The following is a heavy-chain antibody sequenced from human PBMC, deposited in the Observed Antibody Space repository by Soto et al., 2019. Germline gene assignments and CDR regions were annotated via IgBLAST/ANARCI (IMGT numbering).Heavy chain of an antibody. J-gene: IGHJ6*02. Sequence: SETLSLTCTVSGGSISSSSYYWGWIRQPPGKGLEWIGSIYYSGSTYYNPSLKSRVTISVDTSKNQFSLKLTSVTAADTAVYYCARDSTVTTTLLDVWGQGTTVTVSS. V-gene: IGHV4-39*07. D-gene: IGHD4-17*01. CDR2: IYYSGST. CDR3: ARDSTVTTTLLDV. CDR1: GGSISSSSYY.